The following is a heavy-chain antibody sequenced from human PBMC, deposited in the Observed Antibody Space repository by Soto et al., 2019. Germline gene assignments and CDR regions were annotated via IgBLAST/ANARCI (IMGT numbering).Heavy chain of an antibody. D-gene: IGHD3-3*01. Sequence: QVQLQQWGAGLLKPSETLSLTCAVYGGSFSGYYWSWIRPPPGKGLEWIGEINHSGSTNYNPSLKSRVTISVDTSKNQFSLKLSSVTAADTAVYYCARGREYDFWSGYSYYFDYWGQGTLVTVSS. J-gene: IGHJ4*02. CDR1: GGSFSGYY. CDR2: INHSGST. CDR3: ARGREYDFWSGYSYYFDY. V-gene: IGHV4-34*01.